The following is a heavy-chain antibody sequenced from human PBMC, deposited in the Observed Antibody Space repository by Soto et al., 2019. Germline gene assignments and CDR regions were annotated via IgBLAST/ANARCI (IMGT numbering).Heavy chain of an antibody. CDR3: AKDWNYYYYYYMDV. J-gene: IGHJ6*03. CDR1: GFTFSSYA. Sequence: GGSLKLSCAASGFTFSSYAMSWVRQAPGKGLEWVSAISGSGGSTYYADSVKGRFTISRDNSKNTLYLQMNSLRAEDTAVYYCAKDWNYYYYYYMDVWGKGTTVTVSS. D-gene: IGHD3-3*01. V-gene: IGHV3-23*01. CDR2: ISGSGGST.